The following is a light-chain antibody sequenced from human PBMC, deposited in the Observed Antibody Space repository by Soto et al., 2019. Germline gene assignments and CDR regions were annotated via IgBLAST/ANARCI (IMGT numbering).Light chain of an antibody. Sequence: DIQMTQSPSTLSASVGDRVTITCRASQSISDWLAWYQQKPGKAPKLLIYDASSLESGVPSRFSGSGSGTEFTLTISSLQPGDFATYYCQHYNSYSEAFGHGTKVELK. CDR1: QSISDW. J-gene: IGKJ1*01. CDR2: DAS. V-gene: IGKV1-5*01. CDR3: QHYNSYSEA.